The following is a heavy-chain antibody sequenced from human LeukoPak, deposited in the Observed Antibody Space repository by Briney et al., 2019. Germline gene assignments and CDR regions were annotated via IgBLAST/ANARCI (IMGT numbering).Heavy chain of an antibody. CDR2: IYYSGST. V-gene: IGHV4-39*07. CDR3: AGGSTMIRGAADY. J-gene: IGHJ4*02. Sequence: SETLSLTCTVSGGSISSSYSYWGWIRQPPGKGLEWIGNIYYSGSTYYNPSLKSRVTISVDTSKNQFSLKLSSVTAADTAVYFCAGGSTMIRGAADYWGQGTLVTVSS. CDR1: GGSISSSYSY. D-gene: IGHD3-10*01.